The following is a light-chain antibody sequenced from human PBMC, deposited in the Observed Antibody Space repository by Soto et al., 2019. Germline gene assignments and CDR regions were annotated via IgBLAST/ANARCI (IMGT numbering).Light chain of an antibody. CDR2: LNSDGSH. CDR3: QTWGTGIPGV. CDR1: SGHSSYA. Sequence: QLVLTQSPSAFASLGASVKLTCTLSSGHSSYAIAWHQQQPEKGPRYLMKLNSDGSHSKGDGIPDRFSGSSSGAERYLTISSLQSEDEADYYCQTWGTGIPGVFGGGTKLTVL. V-gene: IGLV4-69*01. J-gene: IGLJ2*01.